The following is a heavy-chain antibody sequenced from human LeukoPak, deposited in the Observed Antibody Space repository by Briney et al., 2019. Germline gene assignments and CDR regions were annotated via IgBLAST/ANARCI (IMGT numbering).Heavy chain of an antibody. D-gene: IGHD3-22*01. Sequence: SETLSLTCAVYGGSFSGYYWSWIRQPPGKGLEWIGEINHSGSTNYNPSLKSRVTISVDTSKNQFSLKLSSVTAADTAVYYCARGQVPYYYDSSGYYFDYWGQGTLVTVSS. CDR1: GGSFSGYY. V-gene: IGHV4-34*01. J-gene: IGHJ4*02. CDR3: ARGQVPYYYDSSGYYFDY. CDR2: INHSGST.